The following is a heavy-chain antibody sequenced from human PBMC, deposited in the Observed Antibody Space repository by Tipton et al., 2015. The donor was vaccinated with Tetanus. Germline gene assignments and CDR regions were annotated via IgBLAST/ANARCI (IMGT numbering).Heavy chain of an antibody. CDR2: VSSTSSYI. CDR1: GGSFSGSY. CDR3: ASGSTLDY. J-gene: IGHJ4*02. V-gene: IGHV3-21*01. Sequence: LSLTCAVYGGSFSGSYWSWVRQPPGKGLEWVASVSSTSSYIYYADSVKGRFTISRDNAKNSLYLQMSSLRADDTAVYYCASGSTLDYWGQGALVSVSS. D-gene: IGHD6-25*01.